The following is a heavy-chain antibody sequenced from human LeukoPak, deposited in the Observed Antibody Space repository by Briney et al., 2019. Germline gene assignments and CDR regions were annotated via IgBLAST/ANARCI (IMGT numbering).Heavy chain of an antibody. Sequence: SETLSLTCTVSGGSVSSGSYYWSWIRQPPGKGLEWIGYIYYSGSTNYNPSLKSRVTISVDTSKNQFSLKLNSVTAADTAVYYCARGPLDSGYTYFDYWGQGTLVSVAS. J-gene: IGHJ4*02. D-gene: IGHD5-12*01. CDR1: GGSVSSGSYY. CDR3: ARGPLDSGYTYFDY. V-gene: IGHV4-61*01. CDR2: IYYSGST.